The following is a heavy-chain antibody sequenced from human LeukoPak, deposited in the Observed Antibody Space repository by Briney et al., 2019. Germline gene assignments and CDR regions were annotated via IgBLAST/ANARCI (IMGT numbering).Heavy chain of an antibody. CDR3: ARVAYYDFWSGYDY. CDR2: IAATSGST. Sequence: GGSLRLSCAASGFTFRNYAMNWVRQAPGKGLEWVSSIAATSGSTYYADSVKGRFTISRDNSKNTLYLQMNSLRAEDTAVYYCARVAYYDFWSGYDYWGQGTLVTVSS. J-gene: IGHJ4*02. CDR1: GFTFRNYA. V-gene: IGHV3-23*01. D-gene: IGHD3-3*01.